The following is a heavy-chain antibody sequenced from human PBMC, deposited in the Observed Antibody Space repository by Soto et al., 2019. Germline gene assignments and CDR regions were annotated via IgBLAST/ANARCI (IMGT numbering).Heavy chain of an antibody. CDR1: GYAISSGFY. CDR2: IYFTGTT. CDR3: ARVRRIGMSGSPGDS. Sequence: SETLSLTCDVSGYAISSGFYWAWIRQPPGKRLEWIGNIYFTGTTSYNPSLKTRVTMSVDTSKNQFSLRLSSVAAADTAVFYCARVRRIGMSGSPGDSWGQGTQVTVSS. V-gene: IGHV4-38-2*01. D-gene: IGHD3-10*01. J-gene: IGHJ4*02.